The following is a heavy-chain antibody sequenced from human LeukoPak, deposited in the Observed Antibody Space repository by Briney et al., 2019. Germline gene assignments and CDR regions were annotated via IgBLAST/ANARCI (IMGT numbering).Heavy chain of an antibody. J-gene: IGHJ6*02. CDR2: IYSGGST. Sequence: GGSLRLSCAASGFTFSSYALSWVRQAPGKGLEWVSVIYSGGSTYYADSVKGRFTISRDNSKNTLYLQMNSLRAEDTAVYYCARDRGYSYVVYYGMDVWGQGTTVTVSS. V-gene: IGHV3-53*01. CDR3: ARDRGYSYVVYYGMDV. D-gene: IGHD5-18*01. CDR1: GFTFSSYA.